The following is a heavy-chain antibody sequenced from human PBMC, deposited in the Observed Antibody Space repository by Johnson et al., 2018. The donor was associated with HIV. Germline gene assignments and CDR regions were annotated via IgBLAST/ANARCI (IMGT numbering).Heavy chain of an antibody. CDR2: INWNGART. Sequence: VQLVESGGGVVRPGGSLRLSCAASGFTFDDYGMSWVRQAPGKGLEWVSGINWNGARTGYADSVKGRFAISRDNAKNSLYLHMNSLRAEDTALYYCAREPELELQFSHAFDFWGQGTMVSVSS. J-gene: IGHJ3*01. CDR3: AREPELELQFSHAFDF. CDR1: GFTFDDYG. D-gene: IGHD1-7*01. V-gene: IGHV3-20*04.